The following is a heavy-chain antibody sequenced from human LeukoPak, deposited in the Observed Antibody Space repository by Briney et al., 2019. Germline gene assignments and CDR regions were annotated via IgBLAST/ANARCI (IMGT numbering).Heavy chain of an antibody. V-gene: IGHV4-31*03. CDR3: ARGRGSSSGWGHYLYSIDV. J-gene: IGHJ6*03. Sequence: PPQTLSLTCTVSGGSLSSGGYYWTWIRQPPGKGLEWIGEVTDRGNRNYNPSLRSRVTISVDTAKNQFSLKLSSVTAADTSVFYCARGRGSSSGWGHYLYSIDVWGQGTTVTVSS. CDR1: GGSLSSGGYY. D-gene: IGHD6-19*01. CDR2: VTDRGNR.